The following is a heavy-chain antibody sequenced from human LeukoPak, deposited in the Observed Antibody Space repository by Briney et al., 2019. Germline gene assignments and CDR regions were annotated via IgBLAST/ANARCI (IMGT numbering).Heavy chain of an antibody. Sequence: GGSLRLSCAASGFTFSNAWMSWVRQAPGKGLEWVGRIKSKTDGGTTDYAAPVKGRFTISRDDSKNTLYLQMNSLKTEDTAVYYCTTGPPMVRGVFDYWGQGTLVTVSS. CDR2: IKSKTDGGTT. CDR1: GFTFSNAW. J-gene: IGHJ4*02. CDR3: TTGPPMVRGVFDY. V-gene: IGHV3-15*01. D-gene: IGHD3-10*01.